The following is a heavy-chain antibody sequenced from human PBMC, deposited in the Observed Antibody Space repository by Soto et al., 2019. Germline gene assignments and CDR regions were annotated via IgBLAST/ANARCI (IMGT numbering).Heavy chain of an antibody. D-gene: IGHD6-13*01. J-gene: IGHJ4*02. Sequence: ASVKVSCKASGYAFTGYYMHWVRQAPGQGLEWMGWINPNSGGTNYAQKFQGWVTMTRDTSISTAYMELSRLRSDDTAVYYCARDSAIAAARSFQVIIFDYWGQGTLVTVSS. V-gene: IGHV1-2*04. CDR1: GYAFTGYY. CDR3: ARDSAIAAARSFQVIIFDY. CDR2: INPNSGGT.